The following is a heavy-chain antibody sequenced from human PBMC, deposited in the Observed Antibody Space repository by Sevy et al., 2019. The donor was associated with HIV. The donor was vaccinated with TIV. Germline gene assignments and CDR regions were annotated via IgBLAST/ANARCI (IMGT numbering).Heavy chain of an antibody. D-gene: IGHD3-3*01. CDR2: IRYDGSNK. V-gene: IGHV3-30*02. Sequence: GGSLRLSCAVSGFTFSSYGMYWVRQAPGKGLEWVAFIRYDGSNKYYADSVKGRFTISRDNSRNTVYLQMNSLRAEDTAVYYCARRPDLGVVILTGVLDVWGQGTTVTVSS. CDR3: ARRPDLGVVILTGVLDV. J-gene: IGHJ6*02. CDR1: GFTFSSYG.